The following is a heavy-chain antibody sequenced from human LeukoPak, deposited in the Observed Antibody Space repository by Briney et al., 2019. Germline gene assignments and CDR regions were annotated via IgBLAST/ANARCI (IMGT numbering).Heavy chain of an antibody. V-gene: IGHV1-18*01. CDR2: ISAYNGNT. Sequence: ASVKVSCRASGYTFTSYGISWVRQAPGQGLEWMGWISAYNGNTNYAQKLQGRVTMTTDTSTSTAYMELRSLRSDDTAVYYCARVGIVVVPAAMMGYYGIDVWGQGTTVTVSS. J-gene: IGHJ6*02. CDR1: GYTFTSYG. D-gene: IGHD2-2*01. CDR3: ARVGIVVVPAAMMGYYGIDV.